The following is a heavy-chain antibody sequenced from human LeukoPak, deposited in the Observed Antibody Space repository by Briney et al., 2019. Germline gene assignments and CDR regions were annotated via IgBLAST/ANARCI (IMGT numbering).Heavy chain of an antibody. D-gene: IGHD3-9*01. CDR1: GFTFSSYW. CDR3: ARDGIRYFDWLLSSFFDY. V-gene: IGHV3-7*01. Sequence: GGSLRLSCAASGFTFSSYWMSWVRQAPGKGLEWVANIKQDGSEKYYVDSVQGRFTISRDNAKNSLYLQMNSLRAEDTAVYYCARDGIRYFDWLLSSFFDYWGQGTLVTVSS. CDR2: IKQDGSEK. J-gene: IGHJ4*02.